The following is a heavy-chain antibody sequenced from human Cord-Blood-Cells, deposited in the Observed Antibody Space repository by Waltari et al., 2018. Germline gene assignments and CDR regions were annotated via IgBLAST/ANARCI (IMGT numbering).Heavy chain of an antibody. J-gene: IGHJ3*02. CDR2: IYYSGRP. V-gene: IGHV4-39*01. D-gene: IGHD3-22*01. Sequence: QLQLQESGPGLVKPSETLSLTCTVSGGSISSSSYSWGWIRQPPGKGLEWIGSIYYSGRPHYTPPLKSVVTIAVDTSQNQFALNLSSVTAADTAVYYCARHNRWMVTMIVDAFDIWGQGTMVTVSS. CDR3: ARHNRWMVTMIVDAFDI. CDR1: GGSISSSSYS.